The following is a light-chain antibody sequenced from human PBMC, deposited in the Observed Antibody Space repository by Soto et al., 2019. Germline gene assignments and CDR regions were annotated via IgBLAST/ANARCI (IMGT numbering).Light chain of an antibody. CDR3: SSYAGSSNV. J-gene: IGLJ1*01. CDR1: SSDVGGYNY. CDR2: EVN. V-gene: IGLV2-8*01. Sequence: QSVLTQPPSASGSPGQSVAISSTGTSSDVGGYNYVSWYQQHPGKAPKLMIYEVNKRPSGVPDRFSGSKSGNTASLTVSGLQAEDEADYYCSSYAGSSNVFGTGTKVTV.